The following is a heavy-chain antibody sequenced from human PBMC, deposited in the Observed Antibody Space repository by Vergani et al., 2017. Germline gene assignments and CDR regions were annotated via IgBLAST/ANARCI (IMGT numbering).Heavy chain of an antibody. J-gene: IGHJ3*01. V-gene: IGHV1-18*01. Sequence: QVQLVQSGAELKKPGASVSVSCKGSSHTFQTYGISWVRQAPGKGLEWMAWIRPYTGHTIYAQKFQDRVTMTADTSTNTAYMELRSLRSDDTAVYFCARVAPSNSEGNPTALDVWGQGTMVTVSS. CDR2: IRPYTGHT. D-gene: IGHD4-23*01. CDR3: ARVAPSNSEGNPTALDV. CDR1: SHTFQTYG.